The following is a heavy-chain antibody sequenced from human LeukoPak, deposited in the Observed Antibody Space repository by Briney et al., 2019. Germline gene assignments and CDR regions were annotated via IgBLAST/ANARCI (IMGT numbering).Heavy chain of an antibody. CDR3: ARDRGGYYDSSGPRGDAFDI. J-gene: IGHJ3*02. CDR1: GGSISSYY. V-gene: IGHV4-4*07. D-gene: IGHD3-22*01. CDR2: IYTSGST. Sequence: SETLSLTCTVSGGSISSYYWSWIRQPAGKGLEWIGRIYTSGSTNYNPSLKSRVTMSADTSKNQFSLKLSSVTAADTAVYYCARDRGGYYDSSGPRGDAFDIWGQGTMVTVSS.